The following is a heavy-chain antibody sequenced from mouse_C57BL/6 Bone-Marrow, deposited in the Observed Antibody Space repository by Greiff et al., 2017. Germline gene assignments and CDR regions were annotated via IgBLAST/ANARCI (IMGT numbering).Heavy chain of an antibody. CDR3: ARGSPYYFDY. J-gene: IGHJ2*01. Sequence: EVKLQESGAELVKPGASVKLSCTASGFNFKDYYMHWVKQRTEQGLEWIGRIDPEDGDTNYTPKFKGKATMTADTSSSTAYLQLSSLTSEDSAVYYCARGSPYYFDYWGQGTTLTVSS. CDR2: IDPEDGDT. CDR1: GFNFKDYY. V-gene: IGHV14-2*01.